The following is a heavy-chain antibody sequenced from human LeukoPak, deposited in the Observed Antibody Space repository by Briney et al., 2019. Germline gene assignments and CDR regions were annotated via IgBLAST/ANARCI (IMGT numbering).Heavy chain of an antibody. J-gene: IGHJ6*02. CDR1: GYTFTSYG. V-gene: IGHV1-18*01. D-gene: IGHD3-3*01. CDR3: ARDLRFLEWALDYGMDV. CDR2: INAYNGNT. Sequence: ASVKVTCTASGYTFTSYGISWVRQPPAQGLEGMGWINAYNGNTNYAQKLQGRVTMTTDTSTSTAYMELRSLRSDDTAVYYCARDLRFLEWALDYGMDVWGQGTTVTVSS.